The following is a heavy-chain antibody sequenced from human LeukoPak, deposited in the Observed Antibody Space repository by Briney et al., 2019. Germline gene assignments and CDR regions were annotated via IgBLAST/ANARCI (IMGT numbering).Heavy chain of an antibody. CDR1: GFTFSSYA. V-gene: IGHV3-30*04. CDR3: ARDRPYYYDSSGYCPTD. CDR2: ISYDGSNK. D-gene: IGHD3-22*01. J-gene: IGHJ4*02. Sequence: PGGSLRLSCAASGFTFSSYAMHWVRQAPGKGLEWVAVISYDGSNKYYADSVKGRFTISRDNSKNTRYLQMNSLRAEETAVYYCARDRPYYYDSSGYCPTDWGQGTLVTVSS.